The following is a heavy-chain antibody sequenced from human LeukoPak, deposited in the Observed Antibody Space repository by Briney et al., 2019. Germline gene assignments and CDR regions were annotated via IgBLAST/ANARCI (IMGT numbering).Heavy chain of an antibody. Sequence: HPGGSLRLSCAASGFTFSSYAMSWVRQAPGKGLEWVSAISGSGGSTYYADSVKGRFTISRDNSKNTLYLQMNSLRAEDTAVYYCARGPYLDYGDYDWFDPWGQGTLVTVSS. CDR1: GFTFSSYA. V-gene: IGHV3-23*01. D-gene: IGHD4-17*01. J-gene: IGHJ5*02. CDR3: ARGPYLDYGDYDWFDP. CDR2: ISGSGGST.